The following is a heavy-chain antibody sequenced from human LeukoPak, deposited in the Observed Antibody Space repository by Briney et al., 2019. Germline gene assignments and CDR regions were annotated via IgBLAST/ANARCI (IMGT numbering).Heavy chain of an antibody. CDR2: IYYSGAT. V-gene: IGHV4-59*01. CDR1: GGSISSYY. CDR3: AGSGTYAAPGDY. J-gene: IGHJ4*02. Sequence: SETLSLTCTVSGGSISSYYWSWIRQPPGKGLEWIGYIYYSGATNYNPSLKSRVTISVDTSKNQFSLNMSSVTAADTAVYYCAGSGTYAAPGDYWGQGTLVTVSS. D-gene: IGHD3-10*01.